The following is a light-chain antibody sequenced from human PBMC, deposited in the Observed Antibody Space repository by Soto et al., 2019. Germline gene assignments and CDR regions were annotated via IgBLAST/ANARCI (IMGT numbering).Light chain of an antibody. CDR2: KAS. CDR1: YTIDNW. J-gene: IGKJ4*01. V-gene: IGKV1-5*03. CDR3: LHYSTYPLT. Sequence: DIQMTQSPSSLSASVGDRVTITCRASYTIDNWLAWFQQKPGKAPKLLIYKASTVESGVPSRFSGSGSGTEFTLTISSLQTDDFASYYCLHYSTYPLTFGGGTGVDI.